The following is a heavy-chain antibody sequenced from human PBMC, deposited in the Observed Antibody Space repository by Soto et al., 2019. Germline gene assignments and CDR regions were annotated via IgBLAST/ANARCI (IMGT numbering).Heavy chain of an antibody. V-gene: IGHV4-31*03. D-gene: IGHD3-3*01. J-gene: IGHJ1*01. CDR1: GGSISSGGYY. CDR3: AGSGWGVFQH. CDR2: IYYSGST. Sequence: SETLSLTCTVSGGSISSGGYYWSWIRQHPGKGLEWIGYIYYSGSTYYNPSLKSRVTISVDTSKNQFSLKLSSVTAADTAVYYCAGSGWGVFQHWGQGTLVTVSS.